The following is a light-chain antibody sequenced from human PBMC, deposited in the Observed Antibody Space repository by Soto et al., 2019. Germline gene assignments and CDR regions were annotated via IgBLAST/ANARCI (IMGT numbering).Light chain of an antibody. CDR1: QSVFSSY. J-gene: IGKJ5*01. CDR2: AAS. CDR3: QQRRSWPPTIT. V-gene: IGKV3D-20*02. Sequence: EIVLTQSPGTLSLSPGERATLSCRASQSVFSSYLAWYQKKPGQSPRILIYAASSRATGIPDRFSGGGSGTDFTLTISRLEPEDFAVYYCQQRRSWPPTITFGQGTRLEIK.